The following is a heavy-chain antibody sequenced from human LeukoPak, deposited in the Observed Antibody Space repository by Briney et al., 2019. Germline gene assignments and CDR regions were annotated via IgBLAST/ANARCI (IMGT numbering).Heavy chain of an antibody. CDR3: ARVLYDFWSGHKGVDYFDY. J-gene: IGHJ4*02. CDR1: GFTFSSYW. V-gene: IGHV3-7*01. D-gene: IGHD3-3*01. Sequence: PGGSLRLSCAASGFTFSSYWMSWVRQAPGKGLEWVASIKEDGSEKYYLDSVKGRFTISRDIAKNSLYLQMNSLRAEDTAVYYCARVLYDFWSGHKGVDYFDYWGQGTLVTVSS. CDR2: IKEDGSEK.